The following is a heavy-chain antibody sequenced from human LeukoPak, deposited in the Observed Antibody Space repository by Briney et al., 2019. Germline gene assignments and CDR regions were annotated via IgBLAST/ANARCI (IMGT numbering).Heavy chain of an antibody. V-gene: IGHV4-59*06. Sequence: SETLSLTCTVSGGSISTYYWSWIRQPPGKGLEWIGYIYYSGSTYYNPSLKSRLTISVDTSENQFSLHLTSVTAADTAVYFCARVTRWAGLDFWGQGTLVTVSS. CDR1: GGSISTYY. CDR2: IYYSGST. CDR3: ARVTRWAGLDF. J-gene: IGHJ4*02. D-gene: IGHD2-21*02.